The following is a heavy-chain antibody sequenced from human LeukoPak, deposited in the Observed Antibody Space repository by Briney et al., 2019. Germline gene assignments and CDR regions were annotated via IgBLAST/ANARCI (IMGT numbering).Heavy chain of an antibody. CDR2: IKSKTDGGTT. Sequence: KSGGSLRLSCAASGFTFSNAWMSWVRQAPGKGLERVGRIKSKTDGGTTDYAAPVKGRFTISRDDSKNTLYLQMNSLKTEDTAVYYCTTALYYYDSSGYYYVDYWGQGTLVTVSS. D-gene: IGHD3-22*01. J-gene: IGHJ4*02. V-gene: IGHV3-15*01. CDR1: GFTFSNAW. CDR3: TTALYYYDSSGYYYVDY.